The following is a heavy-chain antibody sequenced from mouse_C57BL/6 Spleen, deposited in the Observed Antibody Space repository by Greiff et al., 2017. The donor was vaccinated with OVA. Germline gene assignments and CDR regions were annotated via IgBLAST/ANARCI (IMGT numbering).Heavy chain of an antibody. Sequence: VKLQQPGAELVRPGSSVKLSCKASGYTFTSYWMHWVKQRPIQGLEWIGNIDPSDSETHYNQKFKDKATLTVDKSSSTAYMQLSSLTSEDSAVYYCARWGYGRDWYFDVWGTGTTVTVSS. J-gene: IGHJ1*03. D-gene: IGHD1-1*01. CDR1: GYTFTSYW. V-gene: IGHV1-52*01. CDR2: IDPSDSET. CDR3: ARWGYGRDWYFDV.